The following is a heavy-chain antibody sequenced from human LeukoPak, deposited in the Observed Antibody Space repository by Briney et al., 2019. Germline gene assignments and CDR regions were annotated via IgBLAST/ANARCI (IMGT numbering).Heavy chain of an antibody. D-gene: IGHD2-15*01. CDR2: IYYSGST. Sequence: SETLSLTCTVSGGSISSSSYYWGWLRQPPGKGLEWIESIYYSGSTYYNPSLKSRVTISVDTSKNQFSLKLSSVTAADTAVYYCARHEGRYCSGGSCSYFDYWGQGTLVTVSS. V-gene: IGHV4-39*01. CDR1: GGSISSSSYY. CDR3: ARHEGRYCSGGSCSYFDY. J-gene: IGHJ4*02.